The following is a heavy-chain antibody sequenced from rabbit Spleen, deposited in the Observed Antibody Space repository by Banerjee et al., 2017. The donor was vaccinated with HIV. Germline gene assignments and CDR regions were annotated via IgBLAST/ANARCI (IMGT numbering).Heavy chain of an antibody. CDR1: GFAFSNYG. V-gene: IGHV1S47*01. D-gene: IGHD1-1*01. CDR2: IDPIFGRT. CDR3: VRGASSSGYYSL. Sequence: QEQLVESGGGLVQPGGSLKLSCKGLGFAFSNYGVSWVRQPPGEGLEWIWYIDPIFGRTYYARWVDGRSTTTSHTAQNTLYLQLNSLTAADTATYFCVRGASSSGYYSLWGQGTLVTVS. J-gene: IGHJ3*01.